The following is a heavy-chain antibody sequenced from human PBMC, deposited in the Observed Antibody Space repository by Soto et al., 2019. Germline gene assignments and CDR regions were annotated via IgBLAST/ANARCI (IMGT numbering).Heavy chain of an antibody. CDR1: GFTFSSYA. Sequence: VQLVESGGGVVQPGRSLRLSCAASGFTFSSYAMHWVRQAPGKGLEWVAVISYDGSNKYYADSVKGRFTISRDNSKNTLYLQMNSLRAEDTAVYYCARDADSSGSIYYYYYGMDVWGQGTTVTVSS. D-gene: IGHD3-22*01. CDR2: ISYDGSNK. J-gene: IGHJ6*02. V-gene: IGHV3-30-3*01. CDR3: ARDADSSGSIYYYYYGMDV.